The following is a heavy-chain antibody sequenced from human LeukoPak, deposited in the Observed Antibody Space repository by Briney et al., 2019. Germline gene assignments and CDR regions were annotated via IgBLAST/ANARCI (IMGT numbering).Heavy chain of an antibody. CDR3: ARSRVWPRVLFDY. D-gene: IGHD6-13*01. V-gene: IGHV4-59*01. J-gene: IGHJ4*02. CDR1: GGSISSYY. Sequence: SETLSLTCTVSGGSISSYYWSWIRQPPGKGLEWIGYIYCSGSTNYNPSLKSRVTISVDTSKNQFSLKLSSVTAADTAVYYCARSRVWPRVLFDYWGQGTLVTVSS. CDR2: IYCSGST.